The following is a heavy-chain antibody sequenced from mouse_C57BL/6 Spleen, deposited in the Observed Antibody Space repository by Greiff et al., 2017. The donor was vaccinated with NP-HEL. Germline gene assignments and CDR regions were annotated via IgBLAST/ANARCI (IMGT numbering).Heavy chain of an antibody. Sequence: QVQLQQPGAELVKPGASVKLSCKASGYTFTSYWMHWVKQRPGQGLEWIGMIHPNSGSTNYNEKFKSKATLTVDKSSSTAYMQLISLTSEDSAVYYSARGDDYDAVDYWGQGTTLTVSS. J-gene: IGHJ2*01. D-gene: IGHD2-4*01. V-gene: IGHV1-64*01. CDR3: ARGDDYDAVDY. CDR2: IHPNSGST. CDR1: GYTFTSYW.